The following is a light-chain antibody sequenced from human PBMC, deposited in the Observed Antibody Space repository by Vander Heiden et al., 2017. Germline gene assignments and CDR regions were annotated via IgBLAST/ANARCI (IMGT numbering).Light chain of an antibody. Sequence: QSVLTQPPSVSAAPGQKVTISCPGSSSNIRHTYATCYQQFPATAPKLLIYENNKRPSGIPDRFSGSKSGTSATLCITGLQTGDEADYYCGTCDSSLSDWVFGGGTKLTVL. CDR3: GTCDSSLSDWV. CDR2: ENN. V-gene: IGLV1-51*02. CDR1: SSNIRHTY. J-gene: IGLJ3*02.